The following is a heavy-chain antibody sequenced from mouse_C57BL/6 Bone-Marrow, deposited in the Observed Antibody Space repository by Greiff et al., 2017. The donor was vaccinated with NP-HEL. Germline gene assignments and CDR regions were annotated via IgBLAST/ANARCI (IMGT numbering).Heavy chain of an antibody. CDR1: GYTFTSYW. Sequence: QVQLQQPGAELVKPGASVKLSCKASGYTFTSYWMHWVKQRPGRGLEWIGRIDPSSGCTKYTEKFKSQATLTVDKPSSTAYMQLSSLTSEDSAVYYCVVLRYWLHYWGQGTTLPASS. J-gene: IGHJ2*01. CDR2: IDPSSGCT. D-gene: IGHD1-2*01. CDR3: VVLRYWLHY. V-gene: IGHV1-72*01.